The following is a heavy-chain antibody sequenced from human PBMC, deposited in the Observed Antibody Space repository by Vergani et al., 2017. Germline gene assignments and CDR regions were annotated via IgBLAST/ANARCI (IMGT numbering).Heavy chain of an antibody. Sequence: QVQLVQSGAEVKKPGSSVKVSCKASGGTFSSYAISWVRQAPGQGLEWMGGIIPIFGTANYAQKFQGRVTITADESTSTAYMELSSLRSEDTAVYYCARLPYSSGWDQYYFDYWGQGTLVTVSS. D-gene: IGHD6-19*01. V-gene: IGHV1-69*01. CDR3: ARLPYSSGWDQYYFDY. CDR1: GGTFSSYA. J-gene: IGHJ4*02. CDR2: IIPIFGTA.